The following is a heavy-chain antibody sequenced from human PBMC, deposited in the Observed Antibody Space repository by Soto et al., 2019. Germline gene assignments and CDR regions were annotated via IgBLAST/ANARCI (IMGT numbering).Heavy chain of an antibody. CDR3: ARDATAIHYYYGMDV. CDR1: GGTFSSYA. J-gene: IGHJ6*02. V-gene: IGHV1-69*13. Sequence: SVKVSCKASGGTFSSYAISWVRQAPGQGLEWMGGIIPIFGTANYAQKFQGRVTITADESTSTAYMELSSLRSEDTAVYYGARDATAIHYYYGMDVWGQGTTVTVSS. CDR2: IIPIFGTA. D-gene: IGHD2-21*02.